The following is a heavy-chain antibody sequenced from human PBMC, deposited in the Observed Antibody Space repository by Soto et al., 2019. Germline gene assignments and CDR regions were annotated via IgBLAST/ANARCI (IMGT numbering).Heavy chain of an antibody. CDR2: IYFTGNT. CDR1: GGSITSSSHF. J-gene: IGHJ5*02. V-gene: IGHV4-39*01. CDR3: AGQTFTIAAASYGRSNWFDP. Sequence: TLSLTCTASGGSITSSSHFWGWVRQPPGKGLEWIGTIYFTGNTYYTPSLKSRLTMSIDTSKNEFSLRLNSVAAADTAVYYCAGQTFTIAAASYGRSNWFDPWGPGTLVTVSS. D-gene: IGHD6-25*01.